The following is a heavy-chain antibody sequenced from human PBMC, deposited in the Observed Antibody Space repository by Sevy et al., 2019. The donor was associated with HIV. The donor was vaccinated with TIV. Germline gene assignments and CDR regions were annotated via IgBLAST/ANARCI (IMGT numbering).Heavy chain of an antibody. CDR1: GGSISGYY. D-gene: IGHD6-13*01. CDR2: IYSTGNT. Sequence: SETLSLTCSVSGGSISGYYWSWIRQPAGKGLEWIGRIYSTGNTNYKYSLKSRVTMSVDTSKNQFSLRLNSVTAADTAVYYCARESRAAAGTHESWGQGTLVTVSS. J-gene: IGHJ5*02. V-gene: IGHV4-4*07. CDR3: ARESRAAAGTHES.